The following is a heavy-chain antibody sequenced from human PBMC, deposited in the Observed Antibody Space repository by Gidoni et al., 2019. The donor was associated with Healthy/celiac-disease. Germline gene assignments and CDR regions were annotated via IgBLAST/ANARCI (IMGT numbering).Heavy chain of an antibody. V-gene: IGHV4-39*01. CDR1: GGSISSSSYY. J-gene: IGHJ4*02. Sequence: QLQLQESGPGLVKPSETLSLTCTVSGGSISSSSYYWGWIRQPPGKGLEWIGSIYYSGSTYYNPSLKSRVTISVDTSKNQFSLKLSSVTAADTAVYYCARLVRGIAAAGTQLIWFDYWGQGTLVTVSS. CDR2: IYYSGST. D-gene: IGHD6-13*01. CDR3: ARLVRGIAAAGTQLIWFDY.